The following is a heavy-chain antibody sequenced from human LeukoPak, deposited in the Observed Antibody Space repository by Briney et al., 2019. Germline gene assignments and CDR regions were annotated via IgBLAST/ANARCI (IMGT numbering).Heavy chain of an antibody. V-gene: IGHV1-2*02. Sequence: RASVKVSCNTSGYTFTGYYIRWVRQAPGQGLEWMGWINPNSGGTNYAQNFQGRVTMTRDTSINTAYMELGRLRSDDTAVYYCARSPGLDTAVVNRPWGQGTLITVSS. J-gene: IGHJ5*02. CDR1: GYTFTGYY. CDR2: INPNSGGT. D-gene: IGHD5-18*01. CDR3: ARSPGLDTAVVNRP.